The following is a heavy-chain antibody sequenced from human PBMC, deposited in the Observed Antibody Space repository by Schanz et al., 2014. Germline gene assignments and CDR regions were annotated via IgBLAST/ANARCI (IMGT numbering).Heavy chain of an antibody. CDR2: VSRSTPDI. V-gene: IGHV3-21*01. Sequence: EVQLMESGGGLVKPGGSLRLSCVASGFAFSSFAMTWVRQAPGRGLEWVSYVSRSTPDIYYADSVKGRFTMSRDNAKNSLYLQMNSLRAEDTAVYHCVSSGSYSSYAFWGQGTLVTVSS. J-gene: IGHJ4*02. D-gene: IGHD3-10*01. CDR3: VSSGSYSSYAF. CDR1: GFAFSSFA.